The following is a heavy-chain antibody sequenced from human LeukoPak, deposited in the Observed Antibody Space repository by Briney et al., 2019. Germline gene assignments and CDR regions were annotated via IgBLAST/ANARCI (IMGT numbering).Heavy chain of an antibody. Sequence: PSETLSLTCTVSGGSISSYYWSWIRQPPGKGPGWIGYISYSGSTNYNPSLKSRVTISLDMSKTQVSLKLSSVTAADTAVYYCARAYYDNVWGTYRWFDPWGQGTLVTVSS. V-gene: IGHV4-59*01. D-gene: IGHD3-16*01. CDR2: ISYSGST. J-gene: IGHJ5*02. CDR1: GGSISSYY. CDR3: ARAYYDNVWGTYRWFDP.